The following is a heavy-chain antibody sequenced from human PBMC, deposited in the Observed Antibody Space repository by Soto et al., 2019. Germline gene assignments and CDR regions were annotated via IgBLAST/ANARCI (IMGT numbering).Heavy chain of an antibody. J-gene: IGHJ6*02. CDR3: AKERLRSLEYYYGMDV. D-gene: IGHD3-3*01. V-gene: IGHV3-66*03. Sequence: EVQLVESGGGLIQPGGSLRLSCAASGFTVSSNYMSWVRQAPGKGLEWVSVIYSGGSTYYADSVKGRFTISRDNSKNTLYLQMNSLRAEDTAVYYCAKERLRSLEYYYGMDVWGQGTTVTVSS. CDR2: IYSGGST. CDR1: GFTVSSNY.